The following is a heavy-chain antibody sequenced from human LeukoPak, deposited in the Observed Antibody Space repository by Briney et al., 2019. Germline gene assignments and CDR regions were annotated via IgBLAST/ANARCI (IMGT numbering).Heavy chain of an antibody. J-gene: IGHJ3*02. CDR2: ISNRGDST. V-gene: IGHV3-23*01. Sequence: GGSLRLSCAASGFSFSSYAMGWVRQAPGRGLEWVSDISNRGDSTWYADSVKGRFTVSRDNSKNTLYLQMNSLRAEDTAVYYCARVATYYYDSSGYSYDAFDIWGQGTMVTVSS. CDR1: GFSFSSYA. CDR3: ARVATYYYDSSGYSYDAFDI. D-gene: IGHD3-22*01.